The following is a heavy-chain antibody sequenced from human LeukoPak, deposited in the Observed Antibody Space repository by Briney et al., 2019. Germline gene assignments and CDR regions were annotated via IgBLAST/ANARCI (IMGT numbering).Heavy chain of an antibody. V-gene: IGHV3-23*01. CDR1: GFTFSSYA. J-gene: IGHJ4*02. D-gene: IGHD6-19*01. CDR2: IFGSGGST. Sequence: GGSLRLSCAASGFTFSSYAMYWVRQAPGKGMEWVSGIFGSGGSTHYADSVKGRYTISRDNSKNTVYLQMNSLRAEDTAVYYCAKTTTGYSSGRFPGWPVDYWGQGTLVTVSS. CDR3: AKTTTGYSSGRFPGWPVDY.